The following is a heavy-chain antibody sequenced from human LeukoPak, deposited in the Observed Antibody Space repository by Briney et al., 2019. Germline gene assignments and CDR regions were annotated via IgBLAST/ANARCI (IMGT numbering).Heavy chain of an antibody. D-gene: IGHD4-23*01. CDR1: GFTFSSYE. CDR2: IWYDGSKK. J-gene: IGHJ3*02. CDR3: ARGLGGNSAAFDI. Sequence: PGGSLRLSCVASGFTFSSYEMNWVRQAPGKGPEWVAVIWYDGSKKYYEDSVKGRFTISRDNSKNTVYLQMNSLRAEDTAVYYCARGLGGNSAAFDIWGQGTMVTVSS. V-gene: IGHV3-33*08.